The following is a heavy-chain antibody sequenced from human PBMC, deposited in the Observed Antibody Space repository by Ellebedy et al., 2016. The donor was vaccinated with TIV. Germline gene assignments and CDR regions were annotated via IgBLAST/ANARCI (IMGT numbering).Heavy chain of an antibody. J-gene: IGHJ6*02. CDR3: VKGAYPVPTVMAV. CDR2: IRSDGSTK. CDR1: GFSTSG. D-gene: IGHD3-16*01. V-gene: IGHV3-30*02. Sequence: PGGSLRLSCATSGFSTSGMHWVRQAPGKGLEWVAFIRSDGSTKYYADSVKGRFTISRDTSKNTLDLQMTSLRPGDTALYYCVKGAYPVPTVMAVWGQGTMVIVSS.